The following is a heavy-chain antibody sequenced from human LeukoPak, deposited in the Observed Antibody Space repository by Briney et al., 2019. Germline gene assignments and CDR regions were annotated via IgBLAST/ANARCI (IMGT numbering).Heavy chain of an antibody. V-gene: IGHV3-21*01. CDR3: AREMNYYDSSGYYSFDY. CDR2: ISSSSSYI. CDR1: GFTFSSYS. Sequence: GGSLGLSCAASGFTFSSYSMNWVRQAPGKGLEWVSSISSSSSYIYYADSVKGRFTISRDNAKNSLYLQMNSLRAEDTAVYYCAREMNYYDSSGYYSFDYWGQGTLVTVSS. J-gene: IGHJ4*02. D-gene: IGHD3-22*01.